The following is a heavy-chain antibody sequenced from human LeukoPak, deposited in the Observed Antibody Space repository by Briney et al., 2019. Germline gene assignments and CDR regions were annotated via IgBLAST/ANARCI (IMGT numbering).Heavy chain of an antibody. Sequence: GGSLRLSCPPSGFTFSSYAMHWVRQAPGKGLEWVANIKQDGSEKYYVDSVKGRFTISRDNSKNTLYLQMNSLRAEDTAVYYCARISSSWYLDYYYYMDVWGKGTTVTISS. CDR2: IKQDGSEK. J-gene: IGHJ6*03. V-gene: IGHV3-7*01. CDR1: GFTFSSYA. D-gene: IGHD6-13*01. CDR3: ARISSSWYLDYYYYMDV.